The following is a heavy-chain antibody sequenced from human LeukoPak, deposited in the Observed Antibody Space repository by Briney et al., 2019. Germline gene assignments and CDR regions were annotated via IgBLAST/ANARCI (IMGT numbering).Heavy chain of an antibody. J-gene: IGHJ4*02. CDR2: IKEGGSEK. Sequence: GGSLRLSCAASGFTFSSYWMSWVRQAPGKGLEWVANIKEGGSEKFYVDSVKGRFTISRDNAKNSLYLQVNSLRAEDTAVYYCARVSYCSSTSCYDYWGQGTLVTVSS. D-gene: IGHD2-2*01. CDR3: ARVSYCSSTSCYDY. V-gene: IGHV3-7*04. CDR1: GFTFSSYW.